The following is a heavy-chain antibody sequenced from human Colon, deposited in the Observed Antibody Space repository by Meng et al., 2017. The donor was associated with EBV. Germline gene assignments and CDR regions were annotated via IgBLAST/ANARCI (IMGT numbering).Heavy chain of an antibody. Sequence: QGQLQESGPGLVEPSGTLSRTCAVSGGSISTSDWWSWVRQPPGKGLEWIGEIYRGGGTNYNPSFKSRVTISVDTSNNHFSLKLSYVTAADTAVYYCARVRVIPAAVGFDYWGQGTLVTVSS. D-gene: IGHD2-2*01. V-gene: IGHV4-4*02. CDR1: GGSISTSDW. CDR3: ARVRVIPAAVGFDY. J-gene: IGHJ4*02. CDR2: IYRGGGT.